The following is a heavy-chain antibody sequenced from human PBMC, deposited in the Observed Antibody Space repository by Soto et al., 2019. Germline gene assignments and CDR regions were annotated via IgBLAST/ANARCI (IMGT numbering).Heavy chain of an antibody. CDR2: ISSSSSYI. CDR1: GFTFSSYS. V-gene: IGHV3-21*01. CDR3: ARTQGGYSSGPWGY. Sequence: GGSLRLSCAASGFTFSSYSMNWVRQAPGKGLEWVSSISSSSSYIYYADSVKGRFTISRDNAKNSLYRPMNSLRAEDTAVYYCARTQGGYSSGPWGYWGQGTLVTVSS. D-gene: IGHD6-19*01. J-gene: IGHJ4*02.